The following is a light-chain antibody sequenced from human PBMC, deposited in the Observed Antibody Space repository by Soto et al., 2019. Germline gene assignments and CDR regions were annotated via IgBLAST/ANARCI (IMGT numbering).Light chain of an antibody. CDR2: EVN. J-gene: IGLJ2*01. CDR1: SSDVGAYNY. CDR3: AAWDDSLSGLV. Sequence: QSVLTQPASVSGSPGQSITISCTGTSSDVGAYNYVSWYQQHPGKAPKLMIYEVNYRPSGISNRFSGSKSGITASLTISGLQAEDEADYYCAAWDDSLSGLVFGGGTKLTVL. V-gene: IGLV2-14*01.